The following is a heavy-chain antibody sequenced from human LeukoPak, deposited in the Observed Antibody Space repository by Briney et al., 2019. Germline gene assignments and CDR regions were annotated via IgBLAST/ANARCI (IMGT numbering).Heavy chain of an antibody. Sequence: SVKVSCKASGGTFSSYAISWVRQAPGQGLEWMGGIIPIFGTANYAQKSQGRVTITADESTSTAYMELSSLRSEDTAVYYCARGGRVQLTFDYWGQGTLVTVSS. CDR1: GGTFSSYA. V-gene: IGHV1-69*01. J-gene: IGHJ4*02. CDR2: IIPIFGTA. CDR3: ARGGRVQLTFDY. D-gene: IGHD5-18*01.